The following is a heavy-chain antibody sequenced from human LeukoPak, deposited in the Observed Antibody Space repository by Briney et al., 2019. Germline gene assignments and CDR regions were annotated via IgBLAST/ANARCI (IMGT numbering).Heavy chain of an antibody. CDR2: ISYDGSNK. V-gene: IGHV3-30*18. J-gene: IGHJ4*02. Sequence: GGSLRLSCAASGFTFSSYGMHWVRQAPGKGLEWEAVISYDGSNKYYADSVKGRFTISRDNSKNTLYLQMNSLRAEDTAVYYCAKDYCGGDCYTFDYWGQGTLVTVSS. CDR1: GFTFSSYG. D-gene: IGHD2-21*02. CDR3: AKDYCGGDCYTFDY.